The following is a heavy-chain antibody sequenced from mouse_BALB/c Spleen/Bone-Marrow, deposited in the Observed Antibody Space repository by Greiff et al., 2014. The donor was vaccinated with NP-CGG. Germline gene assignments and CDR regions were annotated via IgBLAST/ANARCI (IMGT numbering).Heavy chain of an antibody. J-gene: IGHJ2*01. CDR1: GYSFTGYY. Sequence: LVKTGASVKISCKASGYSFTGYYIHWVKQSHGKSLEWIGYISCYNGATSYNQKFKGKATFTVDTSSSTAYMQFNSLTSEDSAVYYCARGGYGSTFYFDYGGQGTTLTVSS. D-gene: IGHD1-1*01. V-gene: IGHV1S34*01. CDR3: ARGGYGSTFYFDY. CDR2: ISCYNGAT.